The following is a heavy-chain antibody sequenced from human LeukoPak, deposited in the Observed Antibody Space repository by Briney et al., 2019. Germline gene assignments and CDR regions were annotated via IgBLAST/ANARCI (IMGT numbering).Heavy chain of an antibody. V-gene: IGHV4-39*07. J-gene: IGHJ5*02. Sequence: SETLSLTCTVSGGSISSSSYYWGWIRQPPGKGLEWIGRIYTSGSTNYNPSLKSRVTMSVDTSKNQFSLKLTSVTAADTAVYYCARLVVITTFDWFDPWGQGTLVTVSS. CDR1: GGSISSSSYY. CDR3: ARLVVITTFDWFDP. D-gene: IGHD3-22*01. CDR2: IYTSGST.